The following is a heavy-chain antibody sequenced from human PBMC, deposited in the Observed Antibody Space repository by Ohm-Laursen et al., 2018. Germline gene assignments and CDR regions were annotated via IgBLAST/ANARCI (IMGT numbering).Heavy chain of an antibody. J-gene: IGHJ3*02. D-gene: IGHD6-19*01. Sequence: TLSLTCAVYGGSFSGYYWSWIRQPPGKELEWIGEINHSGSTNYNPSLKSRVTISVDTSKNQFSLKLSSVTAADTAVYYCARVKQWLIYAFDIWGQGTMVTVSS. CDR3: ARVKQWLIYAFDI. V-gene: IGHV4-34*01. CDR1: GGSFSGYY. CDR2: INHSGST.